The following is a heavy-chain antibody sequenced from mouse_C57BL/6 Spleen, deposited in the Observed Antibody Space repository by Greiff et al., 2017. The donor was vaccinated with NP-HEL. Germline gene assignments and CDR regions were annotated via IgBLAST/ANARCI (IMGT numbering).Heavy chain of an antibody. J-gene: IGHJ3*01. Sequence: VMLVESEGGLVQPGSSMKLFCTASGFTFSDYYMAWVRQVPEKGLEWVANINYDGSSTYYLDSLKSRFIISRDNAKNILYLQMSSLKSEDTATYYCARVSYGSSPWFAYWGQGTLVTVSA. D-gene: IGHD1-1*01. V-gene: IGHV5-16*01. CDR2: INYDGSST. CDR1: GFTFSDYY. CDR3: ARVSYGSSPWFAY.